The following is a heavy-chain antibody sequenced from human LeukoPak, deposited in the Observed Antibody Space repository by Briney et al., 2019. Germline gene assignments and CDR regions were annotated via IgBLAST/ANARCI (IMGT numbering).Heavy chain of an antibody. V-gene: IGHV3-23*01. CDR3: AKEKTVSDAFDI. Sequence: GGSVRLSCAACGFTFSNYAMLWVRQAPGRGREGVSAISGSGGSTFYADSVKGRFTISRDNYKNTLYLQMNSLRAEDTAVYYCAKEKTVSDAFDIWGQGTMVTVSS. CDR2: ISGSGGST. CDR1: GFTFSNYA. J-gene: IGHJ3*02. D-gene: IGHD5/OR15-5a*01.